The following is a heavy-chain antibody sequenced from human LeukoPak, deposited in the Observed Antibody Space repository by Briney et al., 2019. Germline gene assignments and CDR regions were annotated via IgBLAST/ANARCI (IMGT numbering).Heavy chain of an antibody. Sequence: ASVKVSCKVSGYTLTELSMHWVRQAPGTGLEWTGGFDPEDGETIYAQKFQGRVTMTEDTSTDTAYMELSSLRSEDTAVYYCATDPPNDYGDYDDAFDIWGQGTMVTVSS. CDR3: ATDPPNDYGDYDDAFDI. J-gene: IGHJ3*02. D-gene: IGHD4-17*01. V-gene: IGHV1-24*01. CDR2: FDPEDGET. CDR1: GYTLTELS.